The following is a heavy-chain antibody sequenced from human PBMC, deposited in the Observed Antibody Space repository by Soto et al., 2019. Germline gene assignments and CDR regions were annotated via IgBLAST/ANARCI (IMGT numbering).Heavy chain of an antibody. CDR1: GGTFTTYS. J-gene: IGHJ4*02. CDR2: VIPSIDSP. V-gene: IGHV1-69*18. CDR3: ARGSEEWSNLGFFDS. D-gene: IGHD3-3*01. Sequence: QVQLVQSGAEVKKPGSSVQVSCKASGGTFTTYSFIWVRQAPGQGLEWLGSVIPSIDSPNYAQKFQDRVTISADESTRTAFLELSSLRSDDTAVYFCARGSEEWSNLGFFDSWCQGTLVTVSS.